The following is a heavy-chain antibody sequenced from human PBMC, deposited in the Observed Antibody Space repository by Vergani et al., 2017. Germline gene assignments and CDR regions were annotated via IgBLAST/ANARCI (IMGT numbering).Heavy chain of an antibody. Sequence: QVQLVQSGAEVKKPGASVKVSCKASGYTFTSYGINWVRQATGQGLEWMGWMNPNSGNTGYAQKFQGRVTMTRNTSISTAYMELSSLRSEDTAVYYCARVVSSGSYYYYYYYMDVWAKGPRSPSP. CDR3: ARVVSSGSYYYYYYYMDV. V-gene: IGHV1-8*02. J-gene: IGHJ6*03. CDR1: GYTFTSYG. D-gene: IGHD1-26*01. CDR2: MNPNSGNT.